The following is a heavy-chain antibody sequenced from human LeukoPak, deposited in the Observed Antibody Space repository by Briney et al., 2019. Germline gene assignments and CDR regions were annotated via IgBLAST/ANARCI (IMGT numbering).Heavy chain of an antibody. Sequence: PGGSLRLSCAASGFTFSNAWMSWVRQAPGKGLEWVGRIKSKTDGGTTDYAAPVKGRFTISRDDSKNTLYLQMNSLKTEDTAVYYCTTLMITFGGVIADHDAFDIWGQGTMVTVSS. J-gene: IGHJ3*02. CDR3: TTLMITFGGVIADHDAFDI. V-gene: IGHV3-15*01. D-gene: IGHD3-16*02. CDR1: GFTFSNAW. CDR2: IKSKTDGGTT.